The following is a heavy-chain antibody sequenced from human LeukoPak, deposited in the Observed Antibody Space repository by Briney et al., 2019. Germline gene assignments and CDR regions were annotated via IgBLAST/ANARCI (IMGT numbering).Heavy chain of an antibody. CDR2: ISSSSSTI. J-gene: IGHJ4*02. Sequence: PGGSLRLSCAASGFTFSSYSMNWVRQAPGKGLEWVSYISSSSSTIYYADSVKGRFTISRDNAKNSLYLQMNSLRAEDTAVYYCAGGLYYYGSGSYDYWGQGTLVTVSS. D-gene: IGHD3-10*01. V-gene: IGHV3-48*01. CDR3: AGGLYYYGSGSYDY. CDR1: GFTFSSYS.